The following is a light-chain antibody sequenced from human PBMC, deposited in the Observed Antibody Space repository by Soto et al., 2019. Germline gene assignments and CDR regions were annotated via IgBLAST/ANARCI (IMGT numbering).Light chain of an antibody. J-gene: IGKJ1*01. CDR3: QHYGSSSWT. V-gene: IGKV3-20*01. Sequence: EIVLTQSPVTLSLSPGERATLSCRASQSISSSDLAWYQHRPGQAPRLLIYAASSRATGIPVRFSGSGSGTDFTLSISRLEPEDFAVYYCQHYGSSSWTFGQGTKVDIK. CDR2: AAS. CDR1: QSISSSD.